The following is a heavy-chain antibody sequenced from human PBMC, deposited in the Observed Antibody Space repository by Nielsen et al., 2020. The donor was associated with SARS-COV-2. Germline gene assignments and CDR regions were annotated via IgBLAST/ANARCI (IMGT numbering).Heavy chain of an antibody. D-gene: IGHD3-9*01. J-gene: IGHJ6*02. CDR1: GFAFSNFA. Sequence: GGSLRLSCSASGFAFSNFAMNWVRQAPGKGLEWVSSISSSSSYIYYADSVKGRFTISRDNAKNSLYLQMNSLRAEDTAVYYCARDYYDILTGYPTYYYYYGMDVWGQGTTVTVSS. CDR2: ISSSSSYI. V-gene: IGHV3-21*01. CDR3: ARDYYDILTGYPTYYYYYGMDV.